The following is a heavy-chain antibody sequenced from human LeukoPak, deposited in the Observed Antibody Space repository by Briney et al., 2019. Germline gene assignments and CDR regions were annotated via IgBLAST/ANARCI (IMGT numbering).Heavy chain of an antibody. V-gene: IGHV1-69*05. Sequence: SVKVSCKASGGTFSSYAISWVRQAPGQGLEWMGGIIPIFGTANYAQKFQGRATITTDKSTSTAYMELSSLRSEDTAVYYCARERRPPDAFDIWGQGTMVTVSS. CDR3: ARERRPPDAFDI. CDR2: IIPIFGTA. CDR1: GGTFSSYA. J-gene: IGHJ3*02.